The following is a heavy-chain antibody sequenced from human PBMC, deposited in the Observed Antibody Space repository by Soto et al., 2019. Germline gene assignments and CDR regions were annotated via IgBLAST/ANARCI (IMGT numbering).Heavy chain of an antibody. V-gene: IGHV3-48*01. J-gene: IGHJ4*02. CDR3: ARMTTPFDY. Sequence: EVQLVESGGGLVQPGGSLRLSCAASGFTFSSYSMNWVRQAPGKGLEWVSYISSSSSTIYYADSVKGRFTISRDNAKNSLYLQMNSLRAEDTAVYYCARMTTPFDYWGQGTLVTVSS. CDR1: GFTFSSYS. CDR2: ISSSSSTI.